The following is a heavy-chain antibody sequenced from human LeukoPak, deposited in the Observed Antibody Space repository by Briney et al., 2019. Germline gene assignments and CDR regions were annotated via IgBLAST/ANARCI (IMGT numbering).Heavy chain of an antibody. D-gene: IGHD3-3*01. CDR3: AKSAYYDFWSGYRHYFDY. CDR1: GFTFSSYA. Sequence: GGSLRLSCAASGFTFSSYAMSWVRQAPGKGLEWVSAISGSGGSTYYADSVKGRFTTSRDNSKNTLYLQMNSLRAEDTAVYYCAKSAYYDFWSGYRHYFDYWGHGTLVTVSS. J-gene: IGHJ4*01. V-gene: IGHV3-23*01. CDR2: ISGSGGST.